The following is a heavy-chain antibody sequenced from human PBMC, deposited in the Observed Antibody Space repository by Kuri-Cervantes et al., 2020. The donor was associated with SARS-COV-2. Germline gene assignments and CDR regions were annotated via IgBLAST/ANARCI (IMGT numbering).Heavy chain of an antibody. CDR1: GFTFSSYG. D-gene: IGHD6-13*01. Sequence: GESLKISCAASGFTFSSYGMHWVRQAPGKGLEWVAVIWYDGSNKYYADSVKGRFTISRDNSKNTLYLQMNSLRAEDTAVYYCAREEYSSSWSAVDFDYWGQGTLVTDSS. V-gene: IGHV3-33*08. J-gene: IGHJ4*02. CDR3: AREEYSSSWSAVDFDY. CDR2: IWYDGSNK.